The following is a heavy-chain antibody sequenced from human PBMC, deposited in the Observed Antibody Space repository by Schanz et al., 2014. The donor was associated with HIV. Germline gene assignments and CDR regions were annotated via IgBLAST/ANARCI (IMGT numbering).Heavy chain of an antibody. CDR3: ARGQSFDFWSGYRVGYFDY. CDR2: IDYSGST. V-gene: IGHV4-61*01. D-gene: IGHD3-3*01. J-gene: IGHJ4*02. Sequence: QVQLQESGPGLVKPSETLSLTCTVSGGPVSSGSYYWSWIRQPPGKGLEWIGYIDYSGSTNYNPSLKSRVTISVDTSKNQFPLKLSSVTAADTAVYYCARGQSFDFWSGYRVGYFDYWGQGTLVTVSS. CDR1: GGPVSSGSYY.